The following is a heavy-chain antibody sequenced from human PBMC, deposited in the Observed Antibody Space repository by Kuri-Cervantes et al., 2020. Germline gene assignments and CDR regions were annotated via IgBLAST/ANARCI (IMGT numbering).Heavy chain of an antibody. CDR2: IYTSGST. V-gene: IGHV4-4*07. Sequence: ESLKISCAVYGGSFSGYYWSWIRQPAGKGLEWIGRIYTSGSTNYNPSLKSRVTISVDTSKNQFSLKLSSVTAADTAVYYCAREMTTVTTTLDYWGQGTLVTVSS. CDR1: GGSFSGYY. J-gene: IGHJ4*02. CDR3: AREMTTVTTTLDY. D-gene: IGHD4-17*01.